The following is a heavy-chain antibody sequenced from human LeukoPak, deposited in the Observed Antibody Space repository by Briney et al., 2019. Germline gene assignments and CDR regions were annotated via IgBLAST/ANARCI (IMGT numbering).Heavy chain of an antibody. CDR2: IIPILGIA. V-gene: IGHV1-69*04. CDR1: GGTFSSCA. Sequence: SVKVSCKASGGTFSSCAISWVRQAPGQGLEWMGRIIPILGIANYAQKFQGRVTITADKSTSTAYMELSSLRSEDTAVYYCARANRTIYYYYGMDVWGQGTTVTVSS. CDR3: ARANRTIYYYYGMDV. J-gene: IGHJ6*02. D-gene: IGHD2-8*01.